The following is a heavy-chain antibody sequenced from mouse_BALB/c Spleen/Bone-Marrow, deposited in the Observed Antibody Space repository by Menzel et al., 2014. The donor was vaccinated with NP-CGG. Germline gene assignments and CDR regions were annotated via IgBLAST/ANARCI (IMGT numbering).Heavy chain of an antibody. V-gene: IGHV1S132*01. D-gene: IGHD2-4*01. CDR1: GYTFTSYW. J-gene: IGHJ4*01. CDR2: MFPRTGAT. Sequence: VHLGESGAELVKPGAPVKLSCTTSGYTFTSYWIQWVKQRPGQGLGWIGEMFPRTGATYYNERFRGRATLTIDTSSSTAYMQLSSLTSEDSAVYFCARRDYDHDDYSMDYRGQGTPSTAPS. CDR3: ARRDYDHDDYSMDY.